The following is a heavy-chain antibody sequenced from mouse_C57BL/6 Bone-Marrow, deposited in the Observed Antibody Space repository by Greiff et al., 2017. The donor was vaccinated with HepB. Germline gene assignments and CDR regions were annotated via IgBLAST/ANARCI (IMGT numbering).Heavy chain of an antibody. CDR1: GFSLTSYG. CDR3: AREGWDVRGFDY. D-gene: IGHD4-1*01. V-gene: IGHV2-2*01. J-gene: IGHJ2*01. Sequence: VQLQQSGPGLVQPSQSLSITCTVSGFSLTSYGVHWVRQSPGKGLEWLGVIWSGGNTDYNAAFISRLSISKDNSKSQVFFKMNSLQADDTAIYYCAREGWDVRGFDYWGQGTTLTVSS. CDR2: IWSGGNT.